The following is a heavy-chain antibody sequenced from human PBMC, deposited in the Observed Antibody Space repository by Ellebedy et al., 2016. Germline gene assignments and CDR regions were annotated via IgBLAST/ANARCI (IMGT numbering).Heavy chain of an antibody. CDR1: GYTFTSYA. Sequence: ASVKVSXXASGYTFTSYAISWVRQAPGQGLEWMGRISTYNGNTNYAQKLQGRVTMTTDTSTSTAYMELRSLRSDDTAVYYCARDDGLTGAPHIDWGQGTLVTVSS. J-gene: IGHJ4*02. D-gene: IGHD1-20*01. CDR3: ARDDGLTGAPHID. V-gene: IGHV1-18*01. CDR2: ISTYNGNT.